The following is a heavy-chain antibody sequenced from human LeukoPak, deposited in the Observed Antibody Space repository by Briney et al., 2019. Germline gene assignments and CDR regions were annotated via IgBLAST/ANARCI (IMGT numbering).Heavy chain of an antibody. CDR3: AYDCGLFHAPRDS. J-gene: IGHJ5*01. V-gene: IGHV3-30*18. D-gene: IGHD2-21*01. Sequence: PGGSLRLSCAASGVTFSSYGMNWVRQAPGKGLEWVAVISYGGSNKYYTDSVKGRFTISRDNSKNTLYLPMNSLRADDTAVYYCAYDCGLFHAPRDSWVRGTTVTVSS. CDR2: ISYGGSNK. CDR1: GVTFSSYG.